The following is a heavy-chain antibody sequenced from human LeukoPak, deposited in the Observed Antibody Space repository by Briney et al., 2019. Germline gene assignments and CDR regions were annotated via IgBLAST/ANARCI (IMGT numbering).Heavy chain of an antibody. CDR3: ARDADVGYYDSSGQGPFVY. Sequence: GASVKVSCKASGYTFTGYYMHWVRQAPGQGLEWMGWINPNSGGTNYAQKFQGRVTMTRDTSISTAYMELSRLRSDDTAVYYCARDADVGYYDSSGQGPFVYWGQGTLVTVSS. D-gene: IGHD3-22*01. J-gene: IGHJ4*02. CDR2: INPNSGGT. V-gene: IGHV1-2*02. CDR1: GYTFTGYY.